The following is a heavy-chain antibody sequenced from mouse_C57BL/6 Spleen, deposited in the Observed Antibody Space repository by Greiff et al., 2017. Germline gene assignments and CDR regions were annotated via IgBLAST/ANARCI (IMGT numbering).Heavy chain of an antibody. Sequence: QVHVKQSGAELVKPGASVKMSCKASGYTFTTSPIEWMKQNHGKSLEWIGNFHPYNDDTKYNEKFKGKATLTVEKSSSTVYLELSRLTSDDSAVYYCARAHYDYDGGFAYWGQGTLVTVSA. CDR1: GYTFTTSP. V-gene: IGHV1-47*01. J-gene: IGHJ3*01. CDR2: FHPYNDDT. CDR3: ARAHYDYDGGFAY. D-gene: IGHD2-4*01.